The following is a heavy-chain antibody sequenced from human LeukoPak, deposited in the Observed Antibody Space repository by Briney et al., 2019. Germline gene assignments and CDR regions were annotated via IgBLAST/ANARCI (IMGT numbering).Heavy chain of an antibody. V-gene: IGHV3-30*18. CDR2: ISYDGSNT. D-gene: IGHD3-10*01. CDR3: AKPYYYGSRSYMDY. J-gene: IGHJ4*02. Sequence: GSLRLSCAASGFTFSSNGMNWVRQAPGKGLEWVAVISYDGSNTYYADSVKGRFTISRDNSKNMLYLQMNSLRAEDTAVYYCAKPYYYGSRSYMDYWGQGTLVTVSS. CDR1: GFTFSSNG.